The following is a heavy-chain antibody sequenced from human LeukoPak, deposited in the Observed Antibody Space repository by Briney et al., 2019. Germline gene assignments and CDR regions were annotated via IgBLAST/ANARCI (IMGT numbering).Heavy chain of an antibody. D-gene: IGHD2-15*01. CDR3: AKVAGVAATGEDY. CDR2: IYYTGGT. Sequence: SETLSLTCSVSGGSITSSSYYWGWIRQPPEKGLEWIGSIYYTGGTYYSPSLKSRVTISVDTSKNQFSLKLSSVTAADTAVYYCAKVAGVAATGEDYWGQGTLVTVSS. CDR1: GGSITSSSYY. V-gene: IGHV4-39*01. J-gene: IGHJ4*02.